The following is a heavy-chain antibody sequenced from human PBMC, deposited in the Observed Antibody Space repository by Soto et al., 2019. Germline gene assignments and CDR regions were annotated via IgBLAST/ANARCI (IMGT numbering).Heavy chain of an antibody. D-gene: IGHD6-6*01. CDR2: ISSNGGST. J-gene: IGHJ6*02. CDR3: VKDQIAARTYYYYGMDV. V-gene: IGHV3-64D*08. CDR1: GFTFSSYA. Sequence: GGSLRLSCSAYGFTFSSYAMHWVRQAPGKGLEYVSAISSNGGSTYYADSVKGRFTISRDNSKNTLYLQMSSLRAEDTAVYYCVKDQIAARTYYYYGMDVWGQGTTVTVSS.